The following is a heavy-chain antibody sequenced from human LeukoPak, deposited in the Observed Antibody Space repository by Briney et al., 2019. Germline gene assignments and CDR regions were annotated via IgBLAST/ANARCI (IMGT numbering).Heavy chain of an antibody. CDR3: ARAHDSSGYYAADFDY. D-gene: IGHD3-22*01. CDR1: GFTFSSYS. CDR2: ISSSSSYI. J-gene: IGHJ4*02. Sequence: GGSLRLPCAASGFTFSSYSMNWVRQAPGKGLEWVSSISSSSSYIYYADSVKGRFTISRDNAKNSLYLQMNSLRAEDTAVYYCARAHDSSGYYAADFDYWGQGTLVTVSS. V-gene: IGHV3-21*01.